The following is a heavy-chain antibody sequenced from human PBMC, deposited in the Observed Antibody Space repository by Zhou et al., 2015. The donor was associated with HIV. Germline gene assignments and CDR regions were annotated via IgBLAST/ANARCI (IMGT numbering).Heavy chain of an antibody. Sequence: VQLLESGGGLVKPGESLRLSCAASGFTFSSYSMNWVRQAPGRGLEWVSSISSSNTYIYYADSVKGRFTISRDNARNSLFLQMNSLRAEDTAVYYCARDRGYSYGYFDSWGQGTLVTVSS. CDR1: GFTFSSYS. J-gene: IGHJ4*02. CDR2: ISSSNTYI. CDR3: ARDRGYSYGYFDS. V-gene: IGHV3-21*01. D-gene: IGHD5-18*01.